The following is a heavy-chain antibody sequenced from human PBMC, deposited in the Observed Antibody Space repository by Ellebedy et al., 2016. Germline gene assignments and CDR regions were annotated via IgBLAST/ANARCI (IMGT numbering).Heavy chain of an antibody. V-gene: IGHV5-51*01. D-gene: IGHD1-1*01. CDR1: AYIFSRYW. Sequence: GGSLRLSCKGSAYIFSRYWIAWVRRMPGKGLEWMGSIYPGDSDTRYSPSFQGQVTLSVDKSINTAYLHWSSLKASDTALYYCARGDGTYYYHLDVWGTGTTVTVS. J-gene: IGHJ6*03. CDR2: IYPGDSDT. CDR3: ARGDGTYYYHLDV.